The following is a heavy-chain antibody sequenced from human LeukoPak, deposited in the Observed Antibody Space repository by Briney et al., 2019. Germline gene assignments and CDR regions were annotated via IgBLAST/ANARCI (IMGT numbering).Heavy chain of an antibody. D-gene: IGHD2-2*01. Sequence: SVKVSCEASGGTFSSYAISWVRQAPGQGLEWMGGIIPIFGTANYAQKFQGRVTITADESTSTAYMELSSLRSEDTAVYYCARARQLLFFSDFDYWGQGTLVTVSS. CDR2: IIPIFGTA. V-gene: IGHV1-69*13. J-gene: IGHJ4*02. CDR3: ARARQLLFFSDFDY. CDR1: GGTFSSYA.